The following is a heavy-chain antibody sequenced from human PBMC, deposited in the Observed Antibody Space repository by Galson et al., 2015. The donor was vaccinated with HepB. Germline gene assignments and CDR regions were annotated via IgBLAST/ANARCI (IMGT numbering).Heavy chain of an antibody. CDR3: AKVAILGVTPHYFDY. J-gene: IGHJ4*02. Sequence: SLRLSCAASGFTFSSYEMNWVRQAPGKGLEWVSSIGGSGASTYYADSVKGRFTFSRDNSKNTVYLQMNSLRVEDTAVYYCAKVAILGVTPHYFDYWGQGTRVTVSS. CDR1: GFTFSSYE. D-gene: IGHD2-21*02. V-gene: IGHV3-23*01. CDR2: IGGSGAST.